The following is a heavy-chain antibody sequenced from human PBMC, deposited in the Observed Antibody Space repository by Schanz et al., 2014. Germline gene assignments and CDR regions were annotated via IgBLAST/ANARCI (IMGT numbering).Heavy chain of an antibody. J-gene: IGHJ5*02. Sequence: EVQLLESGGGLVQPGRSLRLSCAASGFTFSSYAMSWVRQVPGKGLEWVSAILGLASTTYYADSVKGRFTISRDNSKNLLYLQMNSLRAEDTAVYYCTRDVRLDRRGNWFDPWGQGTLVTVSS. CDR3: TRDVRLDRRGNWFDP. D-gene: IGHD1-1*01. CDR2: ILGLASTT. V-gene: IGHV3-23*01. CDR1: GFTFSSYA.